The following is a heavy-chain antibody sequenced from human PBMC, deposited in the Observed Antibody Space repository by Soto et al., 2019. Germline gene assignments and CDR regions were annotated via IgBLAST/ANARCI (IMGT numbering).Heavy chain of an antibody. V-gene: IGHV3-66*01. CDR2: IYNDGST. CDR3: ARGPTFERWLKLIDFQH. CDR1: GFTISSNY. Sequence: GGSLRLSCAASGFTISSNYMSWVRQAPGKGLEWVSVIYNDGSTADADSVKGRFTISRDNSKNTLYLQMNRLGAEDTAVYFCARGPTFERWLKLIDFQHWGQGTLVTVSS. D-gene: IGHD5-12*01. J-gene: IGHJ1*01.